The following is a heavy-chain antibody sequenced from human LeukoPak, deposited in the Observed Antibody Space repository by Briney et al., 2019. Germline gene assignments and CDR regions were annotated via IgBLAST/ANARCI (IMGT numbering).Heavy chain of an antibody. D-gene: IGHD3-22*01. V-gene: IGHV3-7*01. CDR1: GFTFSSYW. CDR2: IKQDGSEK. J-gene: IGHJ4*02. Sequence: GGSLRLSCAASGFTFSSYWMSWVRQAPGKGLEWVANIKQDGSEKYYVDSVKGRFTISRDNAKNSLYLQMNSLRAEDTAVYYCARAMSAYYDSSGYYNYWGQGTLVTVSS. CDR3: ARAMSAYYDSSGYYNY.